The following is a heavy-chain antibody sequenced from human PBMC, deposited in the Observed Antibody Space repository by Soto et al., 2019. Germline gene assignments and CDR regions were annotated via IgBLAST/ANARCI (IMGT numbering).Heavy chain of an antibody. CDR1: GFSPTPREGG. CDR2: IYWDDDK. J-gene: IGHJ6*02. Sequence: ESGPTLVNPTQTLTLTCTFSGFSPTPREGGVGWIRQPPGKALEWLALIYWDDDKRYSPSLKSRLTITKDTSKNQVVLTMTNMDPVDTATYYCAHTSAPRLVDVWGRGTTVTVS. D-gene: IGHD6-25*01. CDR3: AHTSAPRLVDV. V-gene: IGHV2-5*02.